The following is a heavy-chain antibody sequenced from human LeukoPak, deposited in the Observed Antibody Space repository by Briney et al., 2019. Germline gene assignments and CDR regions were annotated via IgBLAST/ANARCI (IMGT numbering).Heavy chain of an antibody. CDR3: AKAPGFKKYQLLFYFDY. CDR2: IRWNSGSI. D-gene: IGHD2-2*01. Sequence: GGSLRLSCAASGFTFDDYAMHWVRQAPGKGLEWVSGIRWNSGSIGYADSVKGRFTISRDNAKNSLYLQMNSLRAEDTALYYCAKAPGFKKYQLLFYFDYWGQGTLVTVSS. V-gene: IGHV3-9*01. CDR1: GFTFDDYA. J-gene: IGHJ4*02.